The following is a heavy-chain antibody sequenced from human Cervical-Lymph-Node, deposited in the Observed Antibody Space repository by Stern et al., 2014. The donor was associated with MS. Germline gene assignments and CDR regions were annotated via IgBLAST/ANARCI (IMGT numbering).Heavy chain of an antibody. D-gene: IGHD1-26*01. J-gene: IGHJ4*02. CDR1: GFSLSTSGVG. V-gene: IGHV2-5*02. Sequence: QVTLKESGPTLVNPTQPLTLTCTFSGFSLSTSGVGVGWIRQPPGKALEWLALIYWDDDKRYSPSLKRRLTITQDTSNKQVVLSMTNMDPVETATDYCAHRRSGRSVFDYWGQGTMVTVSS. CDR3: AHRRSGRSVFDY. CDR2: IYWDDDK.